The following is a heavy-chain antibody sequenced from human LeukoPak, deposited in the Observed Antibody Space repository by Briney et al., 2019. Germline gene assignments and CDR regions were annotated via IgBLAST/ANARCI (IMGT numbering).Heavy chain of an antibody. CDR3: ASVEGYSSSWNLDY. CDR1: GFTFDDYG. J-gene: IGHJ4*02. CDR2: INWNGGST. V-gene: IGHV3-20*04. Sequence: GSLRLSCAASGFTFDDYGMSWVRQAPGKGLEWVSGINWNGGSTGYADSVKGRFTISRDNAKNSLYLQMNSLRAEDTALYYCASVEGYSSSWNLDYWGQGTLVTVSS. D-gene: IGHD6-13*01.